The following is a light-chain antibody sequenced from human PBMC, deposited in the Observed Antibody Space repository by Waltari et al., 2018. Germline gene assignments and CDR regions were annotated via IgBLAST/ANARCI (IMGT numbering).Light chain of an antibody. Sequence: DVVMTQSPLSLPVTLGQPASISCRSSQSFVYSDGNTYLTWFQQRPGQSPRRLIYKVSIRDSGVPDRFSGSGSGTDFTLKISRVEAEDVAFYFCMQTAHWPYTFGQGTKLEIK. J-gene: IGKJ2*01. V-gene: IGKV2-30*01. CDR2: KVS. CDR3: MQTAHWPYT. CDR1: QSFVYSDGNTY.